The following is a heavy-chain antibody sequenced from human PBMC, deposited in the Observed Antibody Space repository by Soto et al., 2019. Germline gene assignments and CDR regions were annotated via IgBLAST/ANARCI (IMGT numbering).Heavy chain of an antibody. CDR3: ARLSHYDSSGYYSEVFDY. D-gene: IGHD3-22*01. CDR1: GDSISSSNYF. V-gene: IGHV4-31*03. Sequence: SETLSLTCTVSGDSISSSNYFWAYIRQHPGKGLEWIGYIYYSGSTYYSPSLKSRVTISVDTSKNQFSLKLSSVTAADTAVYYCARLSHYDSSGYYSEVFDYWGQGTLVTVS. CDR2: IYYSGST. J-gene: IGHJ4*02.